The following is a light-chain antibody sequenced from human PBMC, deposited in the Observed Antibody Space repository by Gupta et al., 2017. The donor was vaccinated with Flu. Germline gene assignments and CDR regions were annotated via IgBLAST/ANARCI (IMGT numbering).Light chain of an antibody. CDR2: DVT. CDR3: AAHAVRVTWV. J-gene: IGLJ1*01. CDR1: SNAVGRSNR. V-gene: IGLV2-11*01. Sequence: QSAPPQPRSVSGSPGQSVTISCTGTSNAVGRSNRFSWYEQRPGKAPKLILYDVTERPSGVPERFSGSKSGNTAALTISGLQADDEADYYCAAHAVRVTWVFGTGTTVTVL.